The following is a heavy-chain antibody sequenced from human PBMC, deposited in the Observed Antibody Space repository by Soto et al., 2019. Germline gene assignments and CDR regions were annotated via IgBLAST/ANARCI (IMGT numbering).Heavy chain of an antibody. V-gene: IGHV3-15*04. D-gene: IGHD2-2*01. CDR3: TTRSLPAAIISDHYYYYYMDV. Sequence: EVQLVESEGGLVKPGGSLRLSCAASGFTFSNAWMSWVRQAPGKGLEWVGRIESKTDGGTTDYAAPVKGRFTISRDDSKNTLYLQMNSLKTEDTAVYYCTTRSLPAAIISDHYYYYYMDVWGKGTTVTVSS. J-gene: IGHJ6*03. CDR1: GFTFSNAW. CDR2: IESKTDGGTT.